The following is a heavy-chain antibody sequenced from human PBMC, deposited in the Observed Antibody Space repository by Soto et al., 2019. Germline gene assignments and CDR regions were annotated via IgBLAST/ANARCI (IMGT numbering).Heavy chain of an antibody. J-gene: IGHJ4*02. CDR3: ARGYGRNFDY. D-gene: IGHD5-18*01. Sequence: PSETLSLTCTVSGGSISTRSYYWGWIRQPPGKGLEWIGNIYYSGTTYYNPSLKSRVTISVDTSKNQFSLKLSSVTAADTAVYYCARGYGRNFDYWGQGTLVTVSS. CDR2: IYYSGTT. CDR1: GGSISTRSYY. V-gene: IGHV4-39*07.